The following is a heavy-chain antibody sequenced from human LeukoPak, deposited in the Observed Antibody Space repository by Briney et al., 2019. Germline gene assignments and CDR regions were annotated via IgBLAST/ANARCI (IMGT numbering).Heavy chain of an antibody. CDR3: AKSFGPVIAAAGTGAD. CDR1: GFTFSTFSNYG. CDR2: ISGSGSVT. D-gene: IGHD6-13*01. J-gene: IGHJ4*02. Sequence: GGTLRLSCAASGFTFSTFSNYGMSWVRQAPGKGLEWVSTISGSGSVTWYADSVKGRFTISRDNSKNTLYLQMNSLRAEDTAVYYCAKSFGPVIAAAGTGADWGQGTLVTVSS. V-gene: IGHV3-23*01.